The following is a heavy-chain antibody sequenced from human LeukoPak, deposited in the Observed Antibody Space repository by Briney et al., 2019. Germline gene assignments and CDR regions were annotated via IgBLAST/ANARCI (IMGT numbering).Heavy chain of an antibody. CDR3: ARHYGP. CDR1: GGSFSGYY. D-gene: IGHD3-16*01. Sequence: PSETLSLTCAVYGGSFSGYYGSWIRQPPGKGLEWIGEINHSGSTNYNPSLKSRVTISVDTSKNQFSLKLNSVTATDTAVYYCARHYGPWGQGTLVTVSS. CDR2: INHSGST. J-gene: IGHJ4*02. V-gene: IGHV4-34*01.